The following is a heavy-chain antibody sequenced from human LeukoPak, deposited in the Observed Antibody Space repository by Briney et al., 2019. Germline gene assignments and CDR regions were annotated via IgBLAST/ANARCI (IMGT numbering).Heavy chain of an antibody. D-gene: IGHD4-23*01. CDR3: ATMVGPPAFDT. V-gene: IGHV3-23*01. CDR2: ISGSGGST. J-gene: IGHJ3*02. Sequence: GGSLRLSCAASGFTFSSYAMNWVRQAPGKGLEWVSTISGSGGSTYYADSVKGRFTISRHTSKNTLYLQMNSLRAEDTAVYYCATMVGPPAFDTWGQGTMVTVSS. CDR1: GFTFSSYA.